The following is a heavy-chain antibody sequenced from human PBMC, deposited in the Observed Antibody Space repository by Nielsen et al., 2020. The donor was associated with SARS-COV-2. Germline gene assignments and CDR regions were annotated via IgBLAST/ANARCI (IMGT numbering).Heavy chain of an antibody. Sequence: GESLKISCAASGFTVSSNYMNWVRQAPGKGLEWVSVIYSGGRTYYADSVKGRFTISRDNSKNTLYLQMNSLRAEDTAVYYCARLWDDGYYFDTGPYDYWGQGTLVTVSS. V-gene: IGHV3-66*04. J-gene: IGHJ4*02. D-gene: IGHD3-22*01. CDR2: IYSGGRT. CDR3: ARLWDDGYYFDTGPYDY. CDR1: GFTVSSNY.